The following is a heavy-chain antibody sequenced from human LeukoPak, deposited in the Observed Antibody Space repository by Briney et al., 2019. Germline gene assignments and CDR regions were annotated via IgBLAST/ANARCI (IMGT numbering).Heavy chain of an antibody. V-gene: IGHV4-59*01. CDR2: IYYSGST. CDR1: GGSISTYY. Sequence: SETLTLTCTVSGGSISTYYWSWIRQPPGKGLEWIGYIYYSGSTNYNPSLKSRVTISVDTSKNQFSLKLSSVTAADTAVYYCARSHSVWTSFDYWGQGTLVTVSS. CDR3: ARSHSVWTSFDY. J-gene: IGHJ4*02. D-gene: IGHD3/OR15-3a*01.